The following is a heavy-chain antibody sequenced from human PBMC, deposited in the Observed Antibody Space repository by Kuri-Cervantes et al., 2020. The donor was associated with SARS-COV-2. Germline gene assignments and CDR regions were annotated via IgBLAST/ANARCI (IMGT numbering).Heavy chain of an antibody. Sequence: GSLRLSCAVSGGSFSGYSWSWVRQPPGKGLEWIGEVNHSGAANYSPSLKSRVTISLDTSQNQFSLRLTSVTAADTAVYYCARTLGIAVAGHYYGMDVWGQGTTVTVSS. CDR3: ARTLGIAVAGHYYGMDV. CDR2: VNHSGAA. D-gene: IGHD6-19*01. V-gene: IGHV4-34*01. CDR1: GGSFSGYS. J-gene: IGHJ6*02.